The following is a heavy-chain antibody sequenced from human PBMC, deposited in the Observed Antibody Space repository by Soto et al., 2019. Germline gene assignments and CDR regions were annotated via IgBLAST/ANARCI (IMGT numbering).Heavy chain of an antibody. CDR1: GFTFSSYA. D-gene: IGHD4-17*01. Sequence: EVQLLESGGGLVQPGGSLRLSCAASGFTFSSYAMSWVRQAPGKGLAWVSAISGSGGSTYYADSVKGRFTISRYNSNNTLDLHMNSMRAEDTAVYYCANDHDYGDLGDAFDIWGQGTMVTVSS. J-gene: IGHJ3*02. CDR3: ANDHDYGDLGDAFDI. CDR2: ISGSGGST. V-gene: IGHV3-23*01.